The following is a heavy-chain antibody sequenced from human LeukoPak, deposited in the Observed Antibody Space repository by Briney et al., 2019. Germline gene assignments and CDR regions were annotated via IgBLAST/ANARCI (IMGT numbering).Heavy chain of an antibody. CDR2: LYRGGDT. J-gene: IGHJ5*02. V-gene: IGHV3-66*01. CDR3: VRDAYVDSEGVRWFDP. CDR1: GLTVSSNY. D-gene: IGHD3-9*01. Sequence: QPGGSLRLSCVASGLTVSSNYMSWVRQAPGKGLEWVSLLYRGGDTYYADSVKGRFTISRDNSKNTLYMQMNSLRVEDTDIYYCVRDAYVDSEGVRWFDPWGQGTLVTVSS.